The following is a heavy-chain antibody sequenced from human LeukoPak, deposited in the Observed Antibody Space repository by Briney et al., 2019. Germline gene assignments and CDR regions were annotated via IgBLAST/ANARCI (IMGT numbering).Heavy chain of an antibody. CDR2: ISYDGSDK. D-gene: IGHD6-13*01. V-gene: IGHV3-30*04. CDR1: GFTFSSYA. J-gene: IGHJ6*02. CDR3: ARSAAAQTNFYYYGMDV. Sequence: GGSLRLSCAASGFTFSSYAMRWVRQAPGKGLEWVTFISYDGSDKYYADSVKGRFTISRDNSKNTLYLQMNSLRAEDTALYYCARSAAAQTNFYYYGMDVWGQGTTVTVSS.